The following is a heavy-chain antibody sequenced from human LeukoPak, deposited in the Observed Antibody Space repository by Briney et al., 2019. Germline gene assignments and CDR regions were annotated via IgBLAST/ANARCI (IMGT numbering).Heavy chain of an antibody. V-gene: IGHV3-74*01. CDR3: VRDSNYHPDC. D-gene: IGHD4-11*01. CDR2: IISDGSSA. CDR1: GFTFGDYW. J-gene: IGHJ4*02. Sequence: PGGSLRLSCAASGFTFGDYWMHWVRQAPGKGLVWVSRIISDGSSASYADSVKGRFTMSRDNAKNTPHLQMNSLRVEDTAVYYCVRDSNYHPDCWGQGTLVTVSS.